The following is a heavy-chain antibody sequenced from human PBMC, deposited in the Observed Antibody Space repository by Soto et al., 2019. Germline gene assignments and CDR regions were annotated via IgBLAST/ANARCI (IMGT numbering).Heavy chain of an antibody. J-gene: IGHJ6*02. CDR2: IYWDDDK. CDR3: IQSRCGGDCLQSYASYYYYGMDV. D-gene: IGHD2-21*02. V-gene: IGHV2-5*02. CDR1: AFSLSTGGVG. Sequence: GPTLVNPTQTLTLTCTFSAFSLSTGGVGVGWIRQPPGKALEWLALIYWDDDKRYSPSLRSRLTITKDTSKNQVVLTMTNMDPVDTATYYCIQSRCGGDCLQSYASYYYYGMDVWGQGTTVTV.